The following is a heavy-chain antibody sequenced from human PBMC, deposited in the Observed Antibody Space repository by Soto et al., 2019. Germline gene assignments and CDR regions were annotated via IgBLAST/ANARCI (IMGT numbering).Heavy chain of an antibody. J-gene: IGHJ4*02. CDR2: IGGGGVSR. CDR1: GFDSSNFD. CDR3: AKDVERPEY. V-gene: IGHV3-23*01. Sequence: WGSLRLPCATSGFDSSNFDMTRVHHAPAKGLEWVSAIGGGGVSRFSSVSVKSRFTISSDDSKSTLFLHMDSIRVDDTPVYYCAKDVERPEYWGQGVLVTVSS.